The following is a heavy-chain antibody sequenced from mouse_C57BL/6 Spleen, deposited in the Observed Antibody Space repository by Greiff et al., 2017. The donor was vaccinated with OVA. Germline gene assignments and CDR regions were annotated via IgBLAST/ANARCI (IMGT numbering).Heavy chain of an antibody. V-gene: IGHV1-61*01. CDR2: IYPSDSET. D-gene: IGHD2-5*01. CDR3: ARESAYDRNWHAMDY. J-gene: IGHJ4*01. Sequence: QVQLQQPGAELVRPGSSVKLSCKASGYTFTSYWMDWVKQRPGQGLEWIGNIYPSDSETHYNQKFKDKATLTVDKSSSPAYMQLSSLTSEDSAVYYCARESAYDRNWHAMDYWGQGTSVTVSS. CDR1: GYTFTSYW.